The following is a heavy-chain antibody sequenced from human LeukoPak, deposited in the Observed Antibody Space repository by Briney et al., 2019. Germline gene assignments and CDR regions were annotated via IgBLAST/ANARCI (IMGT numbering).Heavy chain of an antibody. J-gene: IGHJ4*02. CDR1: GFTFSSYA. Sequence: GGSLRLSCAASGFTFSSYAMSWVRQAPGKGLEWVSAISGSGGSTYYADSVKGRFTISRDNSKNTLYLQMNSLRAEDTAVYYCANGDYYDSSGYYGSFDYWGQGTLVTVSS. CDR2: ISGSGGST. V-gene: IGHV3-23*01. D-gene: IGHD3-22*01. CDR3: ANGDYYDSSGYYGSFDY.